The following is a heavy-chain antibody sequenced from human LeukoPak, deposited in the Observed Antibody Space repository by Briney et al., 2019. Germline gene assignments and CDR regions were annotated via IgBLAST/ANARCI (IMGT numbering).Heavy chain of an antibody. Sequence: GGSLRLSCAASGFTFRSYGMTWVRQAPGKGLEWVSAISGSGDSTYYADSVKGRFTISRDNSRNTLYLQMNSLRAGDTAVYYCARTRPGSGWYNFDYWGQGALVTVSS. CDR1: GFTFRSYG. D-gene: IGHD6-13*01. V-gene: IGHV3-23*01. CDR2: ISGSGDST. CDR3: ARTRPGSGWYNFDY. J-gene: IGHJ4*02.